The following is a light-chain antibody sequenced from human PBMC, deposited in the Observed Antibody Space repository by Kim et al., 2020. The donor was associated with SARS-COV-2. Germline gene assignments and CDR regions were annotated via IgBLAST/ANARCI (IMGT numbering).Light chain of an antibody. CDR2: LNSNGSH. Sequence: ASVKLTSTLSSGHSSYAIAWHQQQPEKGPRYLMKLNSNGSHSKGDGLPDRFSGSSSGAERYLTISSLQSEDEADYYCQTWGTGIWVFGGGTKLTVL. CDR3: QTWGTGIWV. J-gene: IGLJ3*02. CDR1: SGHSSYA. V-gene: IGLV4-69*01.